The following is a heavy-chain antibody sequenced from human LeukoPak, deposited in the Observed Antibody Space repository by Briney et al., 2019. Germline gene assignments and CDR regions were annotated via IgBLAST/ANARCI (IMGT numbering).Heavy chain of an antibody. CDR1: GYTLTELS. J-gene: IGHJ4*02. D-gene: IGHD5-18*01. V-gene: IGHV1-24*01. Sequence: ASVKVSCKVSGYTLTELSMHWVRQAPGKGLEWMGGFDPEDGETIYAQKFQGRVTITADTSTDTAYMELSSRRSEDTAVYYCATERDTAMVDYWGQGTLVTVSS. CDR3: ATERDTAMVDY. CDR2: FDPEDGET.